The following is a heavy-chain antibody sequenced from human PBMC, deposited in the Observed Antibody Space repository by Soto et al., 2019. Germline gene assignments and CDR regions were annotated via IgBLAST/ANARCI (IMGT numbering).Heavy chain of an antibody. CDR3: ARRGSGSYSDY. Sequence: EVQLLESGGGLVQPGGSLRLSCAASGFTFSSYAMRWVRQAPVKGLEWVSAISGSGDSTYYADSVKGRFTISRDNSKNTLYLQMNSLRAEDAAVYYCARRGSGSYSDYWGQGTLVTVSS. CDR1: GFTFSSYA. CDR2: ISGSGDST. J-gene: IGHJ4*02. V-gene: IGHV3-23*01. D-gene: IGHD1-26*01.